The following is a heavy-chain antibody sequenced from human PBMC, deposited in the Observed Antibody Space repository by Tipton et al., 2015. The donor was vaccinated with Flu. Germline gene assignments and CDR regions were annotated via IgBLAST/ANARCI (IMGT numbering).Heavy chain of an antibody. V-gene: IGHV3-7*03. J-gene: IGHJ4*02. CDR1: GFTFSIYW. D-gene: IGHD2-21*01. Sequence: VQLVQSGGGAVQPGRSLRLSCAASGFTFSIYWMSWVRQAPGKGLEWVANIKQDGSEKNYVDSVKGRFTISRDNDKRSLYLQMNTLRAEDTAVYYCAREIPGGATNLDYWGQGTLVTVSS. CDR3: AREIPGGATNLDY. CDR2: IKQDGSEK.